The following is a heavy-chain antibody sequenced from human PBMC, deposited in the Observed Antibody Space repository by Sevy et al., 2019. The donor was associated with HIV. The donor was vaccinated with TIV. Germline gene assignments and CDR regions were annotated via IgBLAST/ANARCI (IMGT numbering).Heavy chain of an antibody. CDR3: ARGEWGGXNX. Sequence: GGSLRLSCAASGFXFSTYEMNWVRQAPGKGLEWVSYISSSGSTIYYADSVKGRFTISRDNAKNSLYLQMNSLRAEDTAVYYCARGEWGGXNXWGQGTLVTVSS. CDR2: ISSSGSTI. D-gene: IGHD2-8*01. V-gene: IGHV3-48*03. CDR1: GFXFSTYE. J-gene: IGHJ4*02.